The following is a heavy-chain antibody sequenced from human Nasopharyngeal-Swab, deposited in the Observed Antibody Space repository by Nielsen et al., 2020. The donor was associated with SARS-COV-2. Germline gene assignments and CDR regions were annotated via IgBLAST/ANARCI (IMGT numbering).Heavy chain of an antibody. D-gene: IGHD6-13*01. CDR2: ISSSSSYI. CDR1: GFTFSSYE. CDR3: VREEGSSWHYFDY. Sequence: GESLKISCAASGFTFSSYEMNWVRQAPGKGLEWVSYISSSSSYIYYADSVKGRFTISRDNAKNSLYLQMNSLRAEDTAVYYCVREEGSSWHYFDYWGQGTLVTVSS. J-gene: IGHJ4*02. V-gene: IGHV3-21*05.